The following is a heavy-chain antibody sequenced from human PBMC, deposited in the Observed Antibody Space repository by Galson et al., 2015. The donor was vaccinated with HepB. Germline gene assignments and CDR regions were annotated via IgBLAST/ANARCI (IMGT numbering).Heavy chain of an antibody. D-gene: IGHD4-17*01. J-gene: IGHJ2*01. V-gene: IGHV4-34*01. CDR2: INHRGST. Sequence: ETLSLTCTVYGGSFSGHYWTWIRQPPGKGLEWIGEINHRGSTNYNPSLRSRSAISVDTSKSQVSLNLHSVIATDTAVYYCARANDYGDYGDWYFDLWGRGTLVTVSS. CDR3: ARANDYGDYGDWYFDL. CDR1: GGSFSGHY.